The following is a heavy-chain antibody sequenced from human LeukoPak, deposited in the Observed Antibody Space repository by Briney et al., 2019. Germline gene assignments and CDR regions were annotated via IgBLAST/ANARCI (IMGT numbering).Heavy chain of an antibody. V-gene: IGHV1-46*01. J-gene: IGHJ3*02. D-gene: IGHD6-13*01. CDR2: INPSGGST. CDR1: GYTFTSYY. Sequence: ASVKVSCKASGYTFTSYYMHWVRQAPGQGLEWMGIINPSGGSTSYAQKFQGRVTMTRDTSTSTVYMELSSLRSEDTAVYYCARGPDYAHYSSPCEGPFDIWGQGTMVTVSS. CDR3: ARGPDYAHYSSPCEGPFDI.